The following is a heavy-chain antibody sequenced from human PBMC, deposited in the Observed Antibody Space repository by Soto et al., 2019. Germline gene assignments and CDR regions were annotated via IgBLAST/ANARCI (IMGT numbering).Heavy chain of an antibody. D-gene: IGHD4-17*01. CDR1: GFSLSTGRMG. Sequence: GSGPTLVNPTETLTPTCTVSGFSLSTGRMGVSWIRQPPGKALEWLAHIFSDNERSYSTSMQGRLTISKDPSGSQVVLSMTNLDPVDTGTYYCVRMNADSYQFYYAMDVWGQGTTVTVSS. J-gene: IGHJ6*02. V-gene: IGHV2-26*01. CDR3: VRMNADSYQFYYAMDV. CDR2: IFSDNER.